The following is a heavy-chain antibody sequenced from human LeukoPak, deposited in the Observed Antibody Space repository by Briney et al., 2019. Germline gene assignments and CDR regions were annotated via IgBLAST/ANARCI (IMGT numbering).Heavy chain of an antibody. CDR1: GYNFPGYY. Sequence: GASVKVSCKASGYNFPGYYMHWVRQAPGQGLEWVGWINPNSGGTIYAQKFQGRVTMTRDSSISTAYMELSRLRSDDTAVYYCARVARYYDSSGYHRDAFDIWGQGTMVTVSS. V-gene: IGHV1-2*02. CDR3: ARVARYYDSSGYHRDAFDI. D-gene: IGHD3-22*01. J-gene: IGHJ3*02. CDR2: INPNSGGT.